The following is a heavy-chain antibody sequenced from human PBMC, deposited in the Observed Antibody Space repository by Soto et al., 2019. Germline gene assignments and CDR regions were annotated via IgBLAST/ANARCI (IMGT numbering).Heavy chain of an antibody. J-gene: IGHJ4*02. V-gene: IGHV3-11*06. CDR3: ARVGDFWSGYPEPFDY. D-gene: IGHD3-3*01. CDR1: GFTFSDYY. Sequence: VGSLRLSCAASGFTFSDYYMSWIRQARVKGLEWVSYISSSSSYTNYADSVKGRFTISRDNAKNSLYLQMNSLRAEDTAVYYCARVGDFWSGYPEPFDYWGQGTLVTVSS. CDR2: ISSSSSYT.